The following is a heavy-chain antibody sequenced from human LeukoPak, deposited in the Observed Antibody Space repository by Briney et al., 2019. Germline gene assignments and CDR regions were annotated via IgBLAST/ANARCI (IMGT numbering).Heavy chain of an antibody. V-gene: IGHV3-11*01. D-gene: IGHD3-3*01. CDR2: ISNSGRTI. CDR3: AKDRGPITTFGVVIIFASMDV. CDR1: GFTFSDYY. Sequence: TGGSLRLSCAASGFTFSDYYMSWIRQGPGKGLEWISYISNSGRTIYYADSVKGRFTISRDNSKNTLYLQMNSLRAEDTAVYYCAKDRGPITTFGVVIIFASMDVWGQGTKVTVSS. J-gene: IGHJ6*02.